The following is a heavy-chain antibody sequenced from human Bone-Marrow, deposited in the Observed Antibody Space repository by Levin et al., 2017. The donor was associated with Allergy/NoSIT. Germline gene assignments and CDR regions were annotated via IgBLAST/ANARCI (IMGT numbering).Heavy chain of an antibody. D-gene: IGHD3-3*01. CDR1: GFTFSSYG. Sequence: GGSLRLSCAASGFTFSSYGMHWVRQAPGKGLEWVAVISYDGSNKYYADSVKGRFTISRGNSKNTLYLQMNSLRAEDTAVYYCAKDLGLLEWLLSNYYWGQGTLVTVSS. V-gene: IGHV3-30*18. CDR2: ISYDGSNK. J-gene: IGHJ4*02. CDR3: AKDLGLLEWLLSNYY.